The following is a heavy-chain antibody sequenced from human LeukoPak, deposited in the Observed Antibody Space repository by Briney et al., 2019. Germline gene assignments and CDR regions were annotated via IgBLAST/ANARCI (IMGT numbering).Heavy chain of an antibody. CDR3: ARVRYSDVLTGYYGDGYFDY. Sequence: SQTLSLTCAISGDSVSSNRAAWNWIRRSPSRGLEWLGRTYYRSKWYNEYAVSVRSRISINADTSKNQFSLQLNSVSPEDTAVYYCARVRYSDVLTGYYGDGYFDYWGQGTLVTVSS. J-gene: IGHJ4*02. CDR1: GDSVSSNRAA. CDR2: TYYRSKWYN. V-gene: IGHV6-1*01. D-gene: IGHD3-9*01.